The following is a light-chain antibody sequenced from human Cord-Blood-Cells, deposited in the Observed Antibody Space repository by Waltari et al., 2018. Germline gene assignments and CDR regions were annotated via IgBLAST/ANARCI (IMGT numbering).Light chain of an antibody. Sequence: PGQSITISCTGTSSDVGSYNLVSWYQQHPGKAPKLMIYEVSKRPSGVSNRFAGSKSGNTACLTISGLQAEDEADYYCCSYAGSSTFRVFGGGTKLTVL. V-gene: IGLV2-23*02. J-gene: IGLJ3*02. CDR1: SSDVGSYNL. CDR2: EVS. CDR3: CSYAGSSTFRV.